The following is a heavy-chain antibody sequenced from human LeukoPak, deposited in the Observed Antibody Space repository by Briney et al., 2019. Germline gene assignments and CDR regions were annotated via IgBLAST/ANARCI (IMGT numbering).Heavy chain of an antibody. V-gene: IGHV1-18*01. CDR1: GYTFTSYG. D-gene: IGHD2-15*01. CDR2: ISAYNGNT. J-gene: IGHJ6*03. Sequence: GASGKASSKASGYTFTSYGISWVRQAPGQGREWMGWISAYNGNTNYAQKLQGRVTMTTDTSTSTAYMELRSLRSDDTAVYYCARGGSAIHYYYYMDVWGKGTTVTVSS. CDR3: ARGGSAIHYYYYMDV.